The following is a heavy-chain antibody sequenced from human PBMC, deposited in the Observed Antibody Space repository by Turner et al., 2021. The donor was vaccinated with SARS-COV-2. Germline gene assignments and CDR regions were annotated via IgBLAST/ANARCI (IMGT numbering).Heavy chain of an antibody. CDR3: ARAAQLTVWFDP. CDR1: GYTFTSYD. J-gene: IGHJ5*02. CDR2: INLNSGNT. V-gene: IGHV1-8*01. D-gene: IGHD3-9*01. Sequence: QVQLVQSEAEVKKPGGSVKVSWKASGYTFTSYDINVVRQSTEQGLEWRGCINLNSGNTGYAQKFQGRVTITRNTYISTAYMEQSSMRSEDTAVYYCARAAQLTVWFDPWGQGTLVTVSS.